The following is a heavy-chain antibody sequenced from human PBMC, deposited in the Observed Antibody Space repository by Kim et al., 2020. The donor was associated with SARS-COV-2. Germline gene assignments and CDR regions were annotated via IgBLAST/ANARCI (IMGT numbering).Heavy chain of an antibody. Sequence: VDSGKGRFTISRDNAKNSLYLKMNSLGAEDTAVYYCARDGEQLVFRYFDLWGRGTLVTVSS. D-gene: IGHD6-13*01. CDR3: ARDGEQLVFRYFDL. V-gene: IGHV3-7*01. J-gene: IGHJ2*01.